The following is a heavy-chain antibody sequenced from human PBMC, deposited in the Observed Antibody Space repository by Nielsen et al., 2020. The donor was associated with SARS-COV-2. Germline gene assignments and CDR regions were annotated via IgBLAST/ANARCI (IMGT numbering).Heavy chain of an antibody. CDR2: ISWNSGSI. V-gene: IGHV3-9*01. CDR1: GFTFDDYA. D-gene: IGHD3-22*01. J-gene: IGHJ4*02. Sequence: SLKISCAASGFTFDDYAMHWVRQAPGKGLEWVSGISWNSGSIGYADSVKGRFTISRDIAKNSLYLQMNSLRAEDTALYYCAKLYDSSGYYYSDYWGQGTLVTVSS. CDR3: AKLYDSSGYYYSDY.